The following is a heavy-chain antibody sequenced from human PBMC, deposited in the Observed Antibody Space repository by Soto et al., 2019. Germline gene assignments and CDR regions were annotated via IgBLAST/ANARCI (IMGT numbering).Heavy chain of an antibody. CDR2: INPSGGST. J-gene: IGHJ5*02. D-gene: IGHD6-13*01. Sequence: QVQLVQSGAEVKKPGASVKVSCKASGYTFTSYYMHWVRQAPGQGLEWMGIINPSGGSTSYAQKFQGRVTMTRDTSTSTVYMELSSLRSEDTAVYYCARVAAAGTMLAWFDPWGQGTLVTVSS. CDR3: ARVAAAGTMLAWFDP. CDR1: GYTFTSYY. V-gene: IGHV1-46*01.